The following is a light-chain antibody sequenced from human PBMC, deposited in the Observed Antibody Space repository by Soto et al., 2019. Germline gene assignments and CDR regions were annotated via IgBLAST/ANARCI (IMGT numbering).Light chain of an antibody. CDR1: SSNIGANP. CDR3: EAWDDSLYGAV. CDR2: NND. J-gene: IGLJ2*01. V-gene: IGLV1-44*01. Sequence: QSVLTQPPSASGTPGQRVTISCSGSSSNIGANPINWYQQLPGTAPKLLIYNNDQRPSGVPDRFSASKSGTSASLAISGPQSEDEADYYCEAWDDSLYGAVLGGGTKVTVL.